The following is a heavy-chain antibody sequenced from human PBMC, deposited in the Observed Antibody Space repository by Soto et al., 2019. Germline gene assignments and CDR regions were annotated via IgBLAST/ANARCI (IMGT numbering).Heavy chain of an antibody. CDR2: ISAYNGNT. J-gene: IGHJ6*02. Sequence: QVQLVQSGAEVKKPGASVKVSCKASGYTFTTYGFSWVRQAPGQGLEWMGWISAYNGNTNYAQKLQGRVTMTTDTSTSTAYMERRSLRSDDTAVYYCARSAGTLYYYYGLDVWGQGTTVTVSS. CDR1: GYTFTTYG. V-gene: IGHV1-18*04. CDR3: ARSAGTLYYYYGLDV.